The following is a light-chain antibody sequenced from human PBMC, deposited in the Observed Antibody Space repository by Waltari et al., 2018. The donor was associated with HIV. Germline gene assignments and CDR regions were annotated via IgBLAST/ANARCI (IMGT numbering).Light chain of an antibody. Sequence: QSVLTQPPSASGTPGQRVTISCSGSSSNIGSNSVYWYQHLPGTAPKLLIYRNNQRPSGVPDRFSGSKSGTSASLAISGLRSEDEADYYCAAWDDSLLFGGGTKLTVL. CDR2: RNN. J-gene: IGLJ2*01. V-gene: IGLV1-47*01. CDR3: AAWDDSLL. CDR1: SSNIGSNS.